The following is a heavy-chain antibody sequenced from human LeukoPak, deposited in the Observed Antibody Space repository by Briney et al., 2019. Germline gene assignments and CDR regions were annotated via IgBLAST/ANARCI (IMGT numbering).Heavy chain of an antibody. D-gene: IGHD3-9*01. CDR2: IYHSGST. CDR3: ASTYYDILTGYRNWFDP. J-gene: IGHJ5*02. V-gene: IGHV4-38-2*02. CDR1: GYSISSGYY. Sequence: SETLSLTCTVSGYSISSGYYWGWIRQPPGKGLEWIGSIYHSGSTYYNPSLKSRVTISVDTSKNQFSLKLSSVTAADTAVYYCASTYYDILTGYRNWFDPWGQGTLVTVSS.